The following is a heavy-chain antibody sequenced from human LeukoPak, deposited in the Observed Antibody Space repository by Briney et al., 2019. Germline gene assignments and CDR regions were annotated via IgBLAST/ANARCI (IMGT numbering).Heavy chain of an antibody. CDR2: IIPIFGTA. J-gene: IGHJ4*02. Sequence: SVKVSCKASGGTFSSYAISWVRQAPGQGLEWMGGIIPIFGTANYAQKFQGRVTITTDESTSTAYMELSSLRSEDTAVYYCARTYGGNSNLLDYWGQGTLVTVSS. CDR1: GGTFSSYA. V-gene: IGHV1-69*05. D-gene: IGHD4-23*01. CDR3: ARTYGGNSNLLDY.